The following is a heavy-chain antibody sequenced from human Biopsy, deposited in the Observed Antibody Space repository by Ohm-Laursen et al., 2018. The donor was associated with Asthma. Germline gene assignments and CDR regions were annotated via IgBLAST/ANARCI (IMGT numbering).Heavy chain of an antibody. CDR2: ISYSRST. Sequence: SETLSLTCFVSGGSVSSSSYCWSWIRQPPGKGLAWVSYISYSRSTDYTPSLKSRLTISMDTSKNQFSLKLSSVTAADTALYYCARVPTTLRYFDLWGRGTLVTVSS. J-gene: IGHJ2*01. D-gene: IGHD2-15*01. V-gene: IGHV4-61*01. CDR1: GGSVSSSSYC. CDR3: ARVPTTLRYFDL.